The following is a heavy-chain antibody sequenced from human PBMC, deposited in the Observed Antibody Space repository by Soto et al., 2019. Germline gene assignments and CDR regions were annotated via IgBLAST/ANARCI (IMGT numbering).Heavy chain of an antibody. V-gene: IGHV3-23*01. CDR2: ISGSGGST. CDR1: GFTFSSYA. D-gene: IGHD1-20*01. J-gene: IGHJ3*02. CDR3: AKGGLTFKGAFDI. Sequence: GESLKISCAASGFTFSSYAMSWVRQAPGKGLEWVSAISGSGGSTYYADSVKGRFTISRDNSKNTLYLQMNSLRAEDTAVYYCAKGGLTFKGAFDIWGQGTMVTVSS.